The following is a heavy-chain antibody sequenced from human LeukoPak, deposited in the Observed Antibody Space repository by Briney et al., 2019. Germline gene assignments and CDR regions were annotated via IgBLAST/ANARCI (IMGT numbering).Heavy chain of an antibody. CDR2: VCNSGTT. D-gene: IGHD2-15*01. J-gene: IGHJ5*02. CDR1: GGSNSSYY. V-gene: IGHV4-59*01. CDR3: ARERGYCSGGSCYNAGNWFDP. Sequence: SETLSLTCTVPGGSNSSYYWSWIRQPPGKGLEWIAYVCNSGTTNCNPSLKSRVTKSVDTSKNQFSLKLSSVTAADTAVYYCARERGYCSGGSCYNAGNWFDPWGQGTLVTVSS.